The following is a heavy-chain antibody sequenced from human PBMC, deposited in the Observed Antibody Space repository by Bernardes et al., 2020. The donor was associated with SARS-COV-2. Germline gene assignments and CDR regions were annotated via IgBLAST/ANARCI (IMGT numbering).Heavy chain of an antibody. CDR1: EFTFGDFW. J-gene: IGHJ4*02. CDR2: ISGDGVAS. CDR3: TRGGGYGDY. V-gene: IGHV3-74*01. D-gene: IGHD3-16*01. Sequence: WGSLRLSCAASEFTFGDFWMNWVRQAPGKGLEWVSHISGDGVASDYADSVKGRFTISRDNAKNTVFLQMNSLRVDDTAVYYCTRGGGYGDYWGQGTKVTVSS.